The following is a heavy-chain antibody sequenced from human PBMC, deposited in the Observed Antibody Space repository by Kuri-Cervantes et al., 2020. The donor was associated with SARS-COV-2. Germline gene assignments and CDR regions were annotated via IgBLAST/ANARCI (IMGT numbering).Heavy chain of an antibody. CDR2: INAGNGNT. J-gene: IGHJ4*02. V-gene: IGHV1-3*01. CDR3: ARQAQLVKFDY. D-gene: IGHD6-6*01. CDR1: GYTFTSYA. Sequence: ASVKVSCKASGYTFTSYAMHWVRQAPGQRLEWMGWINAGNGNTKYSQKFQGRVTMTTDTSTSTAYMELRSLRSDDTAVYYCARQAQLVKFDYWGQGTLVTVSS.